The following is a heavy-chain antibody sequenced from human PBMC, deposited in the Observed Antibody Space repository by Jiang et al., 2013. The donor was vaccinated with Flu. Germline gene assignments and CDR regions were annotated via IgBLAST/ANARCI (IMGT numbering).Heavy chain of an antibody. Sequence: IKPTQTLTLTCAFSGFSLKTPGLGVGWIRQPPGKVLEWLVFVYWDDDNRFNPSLKSRLTVTKDTSGTLVVLTMANMDPVDTATYYCAHRLYEYGNWDTGIFDYWGQGALVTVSS. D-gene: IGHD1/OR15-1a*01. CDR1: GFSLKTPGLG. V-gene: IGHV2-5*02. CDR3: AHRLYEYGNWDTGIFDY. J-gene: IGHJ4*02. CDR2: VYWDDDN.